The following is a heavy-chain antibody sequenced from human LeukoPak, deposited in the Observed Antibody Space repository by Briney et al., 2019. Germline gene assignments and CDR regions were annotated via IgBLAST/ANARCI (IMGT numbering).Heavy chain of an antibody. Sequence: GASVKVSCKASGYTFTSYGISWVRQAPGQGLEWMGWISAYNGNTNYAQKLQGRVTMTTDTYTSTAYMELKSLRSDDTAVYYCARDIMITFGGVQDYWGQGTLVTVSS. CDR3: ARDIMITFGGVQDY. CDR2: ISAYNGNT. CDR1: GYTFTSYG. J-gene: IGHJ4*02. V-gene: IGHV1-18*01. D-gene: IGHD3-16*01.